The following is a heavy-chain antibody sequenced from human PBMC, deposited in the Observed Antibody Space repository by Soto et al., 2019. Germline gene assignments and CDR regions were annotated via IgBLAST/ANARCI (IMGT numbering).Heavy chain of an antibody. Sequence: QVQLVQSGAEVKKPGASVKVSCKASSYTFTSYGISWVRQAPGQGLEWMGWISAYNGNTNYAQKLQGRVTMTTDTSTSEAYMELRSLVSDYTAVYYCARGGDYGSGGSCFSPRYYLDVRGKGTTVTVSS. V-gene: IGHV1-18*01. D-gene: IGHD2-15*01. CDR2: ISAYNGNT. CDR3: ARGGDYGSGGSCFSPRYYLDV. J-gene: IGHJ6*03. CDR1: SYTFTSYG.